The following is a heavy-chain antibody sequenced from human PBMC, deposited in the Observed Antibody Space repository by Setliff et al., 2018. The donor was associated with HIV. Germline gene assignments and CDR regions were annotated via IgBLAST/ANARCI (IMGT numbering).Heavy chain of an antibody. J-gene: IGHJ6*03. CDR2: IYYTGST. D-gene: IGHD6-13*01. V-gene: IGHV4-38-2*02. CDR1: HDSISRDYY. Sequence: PSETLSLTCTVSHDSISRDYYWAWIRQPPGKGLEWIWAIYYTGSTYYNPSLRSRVTISVDTSKNQFSLKLSSVTAADTAVFYCARAPTGYSSIWYRNGLTYYNYMDVWGKGTKVTVSS. CDR3: ARAPTGYSSIWYRNGLTYYNYMDV.